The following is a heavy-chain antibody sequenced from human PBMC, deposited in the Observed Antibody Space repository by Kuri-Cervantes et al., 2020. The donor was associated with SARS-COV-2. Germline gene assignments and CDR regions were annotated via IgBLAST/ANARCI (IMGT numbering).Heavy chain of an antibody. Sequence: GESLKISCAASGFTFSSYAMSWVRQAPGKGLEWVSAISGSGGSTYYADSVKGRFTISRDNSKNTLYLQMNSLRAEDTAVYYCARSPRDYYDSSGYLQTQYYFDYWGQGTLVTVSS. J-gene: IGHJ4*02. V-gene: IGHV3-23*01. CDR2: ISGSGGST. D-gene: IGHD3-22*01. CDR1: GFTFSSYA. CDR3: ARSPRDYYDSSGYLQTQYYFDY.